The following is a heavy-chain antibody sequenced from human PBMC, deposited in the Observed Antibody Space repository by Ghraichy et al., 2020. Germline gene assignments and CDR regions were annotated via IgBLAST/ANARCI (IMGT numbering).Heavy chain of an antibody. D-gene: IGHD1-7*01. V-gene: IGHV4-34*01. Sequence: SQTLSLTCAVYGGSFSGYYWSWIRQPPGKGLEWIGEINHSGSTNYNPSLKSRVTISVDTSKNQFSLKLSSVTAADTAVYYCARVMGRTGTTWAFDIWGQGTMVTGSS. CDR2: INHSGST. CDR3: ARVMGRTGTTWAFDI. J-gene: IGHJ3*02. CDR1: GGSFSGYY.